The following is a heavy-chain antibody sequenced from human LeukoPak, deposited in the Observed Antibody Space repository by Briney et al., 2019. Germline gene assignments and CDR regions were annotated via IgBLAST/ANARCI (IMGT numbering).Heavy chain of an antibody. CDR3: ARSNYGSENAFDI. CDR2: IYYSGST. V-gene: IGHV4-59*01. CDR1: GGSISSYY. Sequence: SETLSLTCTVSGGSISSYYWSWVRQPPGKGLEWIGYIYYSGSTNYNPSLKSRVTISVDTSKNQFSLKLSSVTAADTAVYYCARSNYGSENAFDIWGQGTMVTVSS. J-gene: IGHJ3*02. D-gene: IGHD3-10*01.